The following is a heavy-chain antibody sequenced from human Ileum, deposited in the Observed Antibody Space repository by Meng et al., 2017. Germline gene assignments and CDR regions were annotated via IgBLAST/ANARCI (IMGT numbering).Heavy chain of an antibody. V-gene: IGHV4-30-4*01. J-gene: IGHJ4*02. CDR1: GGSITSGDYY. CDR2: IFYTGAT. CDR3: VSERRRSYFFDY. Sequence: QVQLQESGPGLVKPSPTLSLNCTVSGGSITSGDYYWSWIRQPPGKGLGWIGYIFYTGATYSNPSLKSRVTVSLDTSKSQCSLKLSSVTAADTAIYYCVSERRRSYFFDYWGQGTLVTVSS.